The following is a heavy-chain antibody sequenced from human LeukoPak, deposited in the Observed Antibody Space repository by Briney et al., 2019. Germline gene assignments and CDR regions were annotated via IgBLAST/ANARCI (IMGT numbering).Heavy chain of an antibody. Sequence: SETLSLTCTVSGGSINSYYWSWTRQPPGRGMEYIGHIYYSGNTGYNPSLKSRVTISVDTSKNQFSLNLNSLTAADTAVYYCARWYCSSGTCYYLDYWGHGTLVTVSS. J-gene: IGHJ4*01. CDR2: IYYSGNT. CDR1: GGSINSYY. CDR3: ARWYCSSGTCYYLDY. D-gene: IGHD2-2*01. V-gene: IGHV4-59*01.